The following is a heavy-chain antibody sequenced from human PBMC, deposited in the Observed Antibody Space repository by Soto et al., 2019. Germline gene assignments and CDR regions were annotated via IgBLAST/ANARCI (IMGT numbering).Heavy chain of an antibody. Sequence: QVQLVQSGAEVRKPGASVKVSCKASGYSFTSYHIHWLRQAPGQGLEWLGVINPTTNIPIYAQKFQGRVTVTRDTAASTVSMDLSSLRSEDTAIYYCSGETVLDYRGMDVWGQGTTVTVSS. J-gene: IGHJ6*02. V-gene: IGHV1-46*01. CDR3: SGETVLDYRGMDV. D-gene: IGHD1-1*01. CDR2: INPTTNIP. CDR1: GYSFTSYH.